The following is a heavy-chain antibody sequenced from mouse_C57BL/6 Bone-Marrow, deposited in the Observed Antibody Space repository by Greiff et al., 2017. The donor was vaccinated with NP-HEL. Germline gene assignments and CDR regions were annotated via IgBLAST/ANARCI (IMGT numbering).Heavy chain of an antibody. D-gene: IGHD1-1*01. CDR3: AREACLVITTVVGPFAY. J-gene: IGHJ3*01. CDR1: GYSFTGYF. CDR2: INPYTGDT. Sequence: EVKLVESGPELVKPGDSVKISCKASGYSFTGYFMNWVMQSHGKSLEWIGRINPYTGDTFYNQKFKGKATLTVDKSSSTAHMELRSLTSEDSAVYYCAREACLVITTVVGPFAYWGQGTLVTVSA. V-gene: IGHV1-20*01.